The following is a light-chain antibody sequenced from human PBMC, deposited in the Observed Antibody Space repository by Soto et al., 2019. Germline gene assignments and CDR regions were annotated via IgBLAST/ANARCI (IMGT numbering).Light chain of an antibody. J-gene: IGKJ5*01. Sequence: EIVLTQSPATLSLSPGERATLSCRASQSIGSYLIWYQQKPGQAPRLLISDASNRATGVPARFSGSGSGTDFTLTISSLEPEDFAVFYCQQRASWPITFGQGTRLEIK. V-gene: IGKV3-11*01. CDR3: QQRASWPIT. CDR2: DAS. CDR1: QSIGSY.